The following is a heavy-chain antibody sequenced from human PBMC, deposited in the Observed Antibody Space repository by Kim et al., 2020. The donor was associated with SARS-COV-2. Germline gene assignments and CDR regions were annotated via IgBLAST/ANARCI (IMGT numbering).Heavy chain of an antibody. J-gene: IGHJ3*02. D-gene: IGHD2-2*01. V-gene: IGHV3-11*06. CDR3: ARSTIVVVPAASRSFAFDI. Sequence: GRFTISRDNAKNSLYLQMNSLRAEDTAVYYCARSTIVVVPAASRSFAFDIWGQGTMVTVSS.